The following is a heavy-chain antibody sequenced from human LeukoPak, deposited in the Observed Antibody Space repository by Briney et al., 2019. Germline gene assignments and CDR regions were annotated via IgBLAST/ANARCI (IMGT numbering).Heavy chain of an antibody. CDR1: GGTFGSYA. J-gene: IGHJ6*02. CDR3: ARGRDSGYDSYYGMDV. D-gene: IGHD5-12*01. CDR2: IIPIFGTA. Sequence: ASVKVSCKASGGTFGSYAISWVRQAPGQGLEWMGGIIPIFGTANYAQKFQGRVTITADGSTSTAYMELSSLRSEDTAVYYCARGRDSGYDSYYGMDVWGQGTTVTVSS. V-gene: IGHV1-69*13.